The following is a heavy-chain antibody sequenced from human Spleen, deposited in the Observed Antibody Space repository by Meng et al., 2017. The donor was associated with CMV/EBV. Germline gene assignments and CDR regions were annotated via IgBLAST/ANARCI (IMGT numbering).Heavy chain of an antibody. V-gene: IGHV1-2*02. CDR2: INPNSGGT. J-gene: IGHJ5*02. Sequence: ASVKVSCKTSGYTFTGYYMHWARQAPGQGLEWMGCINPNSGGTNYAQKFQGRVTMTRDTSITTAYMEVSRLRSDDTAVYYCARGLSGNSNWFDPWGQGTLVTSPQ. D-gene: IGHD1-26*01. CDR1: GYTFTGYY. CDR3: ARGLSGNSNWFDP.